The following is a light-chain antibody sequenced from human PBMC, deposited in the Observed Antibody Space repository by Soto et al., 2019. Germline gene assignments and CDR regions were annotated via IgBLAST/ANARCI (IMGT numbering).Light chain of an antibody. CDR3: QQYGSSPHVYT. V-gene: IGKV3-20*01. Sequence: EIVLTQSPGTLSLSPGERATLSCRTSQSVSSNYLAWYQQKPGQTPRLLIYGASSRATGIPDRFSGSGSGTDFTLTISRLEPEDFAVYYCQQYGSSPHVYTFGQGTKLEIK. CDR2: GAS. CDR1: QSVSSNY. J-gene: IGKJ2*01.